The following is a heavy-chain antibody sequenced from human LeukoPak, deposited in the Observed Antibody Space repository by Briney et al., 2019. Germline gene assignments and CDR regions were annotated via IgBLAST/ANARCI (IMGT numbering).Heavy chain of an antibody. V-gene: IGHV3-30*03. D-gene: IGHD2-8*01. CDR1: GFTFSSYG. CDR3: ARDLNGYMDV. Sequence: GGSLRLSCAASGFTFSSYGMHWVRQAPGKGLEWVAVISYDGSDKYYADSVKGRFTISRDNAKNSLYLQMNSLRAEDTAVYYCARDLNGYMDVWGKGTTVTISS. J-gene: IGHJ6*03. CDR2: ISYDGSDK.